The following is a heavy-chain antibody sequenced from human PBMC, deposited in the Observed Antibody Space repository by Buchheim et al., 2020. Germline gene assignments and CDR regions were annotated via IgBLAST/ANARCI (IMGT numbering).Heavy chain of an antibody. J-gene: IGHJ4*02. D-gene: IGHD1-26*01. CDR2: IYHSGST. Sequence: QVRLQESGPGLVKPSETLSLTCTVSGYFINSGYYWGWIRQPPGKGLEWIGSIYHSGSTYYNPSLKSRLTISIDTSNNQFSLRLSSVAAADTAVYFCAREYILGATTTDYWGQGTL. V-gene: IGHV4-38-2*02. CDR3: AREYILGATTTDY. CDR1: GYFINSGYY.